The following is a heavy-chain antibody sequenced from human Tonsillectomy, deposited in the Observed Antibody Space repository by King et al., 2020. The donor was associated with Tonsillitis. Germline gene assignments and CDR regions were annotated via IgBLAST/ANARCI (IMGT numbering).Heavy chain of an antibody. D-gene: IGHD3-22*01. CDR1: GFTFSSYA. CDR3: AREDYYDSSGYFDY. V-gene: IGHV3-30-3*01. CDR2: ISYDGSNK. Sequence: VQLVESGGGVVQPGRSLRLSCAASGFTFSSYAMHWVRQAPGKGLEWVAVISYDGSNKYYADSVKGRFTISRDNSKNTLYVQMDSLRAEDTAVYYCAREDYYDSSGYFDYWGQGTLVTVSS. J-gene: IGHJ4*02.